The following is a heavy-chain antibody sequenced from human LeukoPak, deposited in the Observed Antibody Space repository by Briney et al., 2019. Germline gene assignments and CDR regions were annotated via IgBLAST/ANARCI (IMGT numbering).Heavy chain of an antibody. CDR1: GGSISSDDYY. CDR3: ARGGVGGYDCFDS. J-gene: IGHJ4*02. V-gene: IGHV4-30-4*01. D-gene: IGHD5-12*01. CDR2: ITYSGST. Sequence: SQTLSLTCTVSGGSISSDDYYWSWIRQPPGKGLEWIGHITYSGSTDYSPSLRSRVTMSVDTSKNQFSLKLNSVTAAETAMYFCARGGVGGYDCFDSWGQGTPVAVSS.